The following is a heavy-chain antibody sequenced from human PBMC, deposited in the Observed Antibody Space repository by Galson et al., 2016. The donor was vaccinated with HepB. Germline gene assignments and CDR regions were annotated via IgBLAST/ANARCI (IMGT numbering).Heavy chain of an antibody. CDR2: ISPSGDYT. CDR1: GFTFTNYY. V-gene: IGHV1-46*01. J-gene: IGHJ4*02. D-gene: IGHD1-26*01. Sequence: SVKVSCKASGFTFTNYYIYWVRQAPGEGLEWMGRISPSGDYTTNAQKFQGRVTMARDTSTSTVYMELSSLRFEDTAIYYCARVLYTYSGGPGRALGYWGQGTLVTVSS. CDR3: ARVLYTYSGGPGRALGY.